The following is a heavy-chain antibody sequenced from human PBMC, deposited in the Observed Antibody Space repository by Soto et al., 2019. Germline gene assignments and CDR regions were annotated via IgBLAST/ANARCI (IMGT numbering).Heavy chain of an antibody. CDR2: FIPIFGTA. D-gene: IGHD3-10*01. CDR1: GGTFSSYA. V-gene: IGHV1-69*01. J-gene: IGHJ1*01. Sequence: QVQVVQSGAEVKKPGSSVKVSCKASGGTFSSYAISWVRQAPGQGLEWMGGFIPIFGTANYAQKFQGRVTIAADESTSTAYMELRSLRSADTAVYYCATNPGPYYYGSGTPGSGYFQHWGQGTLVTVSS. CDR3: ATNPGPYYYGSGTPGSGYFQH.